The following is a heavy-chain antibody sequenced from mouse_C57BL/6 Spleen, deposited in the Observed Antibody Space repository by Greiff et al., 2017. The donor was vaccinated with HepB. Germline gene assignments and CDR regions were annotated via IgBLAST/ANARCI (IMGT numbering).Heavy chain of an antibody. V-gene: IGHV5-4*03. CDR1: GFTFSSYA. CDR2: ISDGGSYT. Sequence: EVKVEESGGGLVKPGRSLKLSCAASGFTFSSYAMSWVRQTPEKRLEWVATISDGGSYTYYPDNVKGRFTISRDNAKNNLYLQMSHLKSEDTAMYYCARASITTVVSAMDYWGQGTSVTVSS. J-gene: IGHJ4*01. D-gene: IGHD1-1*01. CDR3: ARASITTVVSAMDY.